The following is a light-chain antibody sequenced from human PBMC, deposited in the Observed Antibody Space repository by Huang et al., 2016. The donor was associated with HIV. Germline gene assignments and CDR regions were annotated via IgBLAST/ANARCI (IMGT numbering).Light chain of an antibody. CDR3: QQYNDWPRS. Sequence: EIVMTQSPGTRSVAPGERATLSCRASQNINTNLAWFQQKPGQAPRLLIYAASTRTADFPDRFSGSGSRTEFTLTISSLQSEDIAVYYCQQYNDWPRSFGQGTKVEIK. V-gene: IGKV3-15*01. J-gene: IGKJ1*01. CDR1: QNINTN. CDR2: AAS.